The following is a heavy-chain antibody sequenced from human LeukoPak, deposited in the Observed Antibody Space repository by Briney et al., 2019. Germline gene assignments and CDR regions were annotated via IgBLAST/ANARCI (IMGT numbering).Heavy chain of an antibody. D-gene: IGHD3-22*01. Sequence: SETLSLTCTVSGDSISIYYWSWIRQPPGKGLEWIGYIYNSGSTNYNPSLKSRVTISVDTSKNQFSLKLSSVTAADTAVYYCASRRPDYYDSSGYSDYWGQGTLVTVSS. V-gene: IGHV4-59*01. J-gene: IGHJ4*02. CDR2: IYNSGST. CDR1: GDSISIYY. CDR3: ASRRPDYYDSSGYSDY.